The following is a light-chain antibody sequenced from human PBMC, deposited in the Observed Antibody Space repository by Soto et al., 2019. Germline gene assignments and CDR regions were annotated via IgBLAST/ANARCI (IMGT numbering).Light chain of an antibody. J-gene: IGKJ4*01. CDR2: WAS. CDR1: QSVLYSSNNKNY. CDR3: QQYYSTPLT. V-gene: IGKV4-1*01. Sequence: DIVMTQSPDSLAVSLGERATINCKSSQSVLYSSNNKNYLVWYQQKPGQPPKLLLYWASTRESGVPDRFSGSGSGTDFTLTISSLLAEDVAVYYCQQYYSTPLTFGGGTKVDIK.